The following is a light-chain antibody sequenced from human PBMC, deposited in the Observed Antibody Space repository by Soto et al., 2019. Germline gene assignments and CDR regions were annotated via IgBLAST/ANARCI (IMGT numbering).Light chain of an antibody. V-gene: IGKV3-20*01. CDR3: QQYGSPWT. J-gene: IGKJ1*01. Sequence: EILLTQSPGTLSLSPGERATLSCRASQSVSSSYLAWYQQKPGQAPRLLIYGASNRATGIPDRFSGSGSGTDFTLTISRLEPEDFAVYYCQQYGSPWTFGQGTKVDIK. CDR2: GAS. CDR1: QSVSSSY.